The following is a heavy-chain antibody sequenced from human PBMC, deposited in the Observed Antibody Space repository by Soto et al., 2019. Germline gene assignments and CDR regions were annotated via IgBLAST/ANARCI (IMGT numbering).Heavy chain of an antibody. CDR1: GGSISSGGYY. CDR2: IYYSGST. V-gene: IGHV4-31*03. J-gene: IGHJ6*02. D-gene: IGHD6-13*01. Sequence: SETLSLTCTVSGGSISSGGYYWSWIRQHPGKGLEWIGYIYYSGSTYYNPSLKSRVTISVDTSKNQFSLKLSSVTAADTAVYYCARDRARLPQNGRAAAGTGGGYYYYYGMDVWGQGTTVTVS. CDR3: ARDRARLPQNGRAAAGTGGGYYYYYGMDV.